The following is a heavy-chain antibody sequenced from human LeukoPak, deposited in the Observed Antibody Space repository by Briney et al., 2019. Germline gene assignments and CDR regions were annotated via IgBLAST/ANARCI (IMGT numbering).Heavy chain of an antibody. J-gene: IGHJ4*02. Sequence: ASETLSLTCTVSGGSISSYYWSWIRQPPGKGLEWIGYIYYSGSTNYNPSLKSRVTISVDTSKNQFSLKLSSVTAADTAVYYCASLYYYGSGSYYPFDYWGQGTLVTVSS. V-gene: IGHV4-59*01. CDR1: GGSISSYY. CDR3: ASLYYYGSGSYYPFDY. D-gene: IGHD3-10*01. CDR2: IYYSGST.